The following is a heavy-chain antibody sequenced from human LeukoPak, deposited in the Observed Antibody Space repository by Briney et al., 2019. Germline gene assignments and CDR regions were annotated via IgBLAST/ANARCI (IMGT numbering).Heavy chain of an antibody. V-gene: IGHV3-21*01. CDR1: GFTFSSYS. CDR3: ARDTSGYAGIFDY. D-gene: IGHD5-12*01. Sequence: GGSLRLSCAASGFTFSSYSMNWVRQAPGKGLEWVSSIGSSSNYADSVKGRFTISRDNAKKSLYLQMNSLGAEDTAVYYCARDTSGYAGIFDYWGQGSLVTVSS. CDR2: IGSSS. J-gene: IGHJ4*02.